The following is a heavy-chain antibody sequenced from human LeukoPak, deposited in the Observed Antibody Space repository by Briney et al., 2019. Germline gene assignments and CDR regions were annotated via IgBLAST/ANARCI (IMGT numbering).Heavy chain of an antibody. CDR2: ISHNGGNT. CDR3: ATGTISVDTAMALDS. V-gene: IGHV1-18*01. J-gene: IGHJ4*02. D-gene: IGHD5-18*01. Sequence: GASVNVSCTASGYTFTSHGLIWVRQAPGQGLEWVGWISHNGGNTTYTQNLQYRVTLTTDATTNTAYMEQGSLRSDDTAVYYCATGTISVDTAMALDSWGQGTLVTVSS. CDR1: GYTFTSHG.